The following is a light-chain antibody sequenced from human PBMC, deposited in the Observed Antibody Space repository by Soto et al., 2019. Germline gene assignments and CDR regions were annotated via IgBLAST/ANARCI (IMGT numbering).Light chain of an antibody. J-gene: IGKJ1*01. CDR3: QQYNSYSWT. CDR2: HAS. CDR1: QSISNW. Sequence: DIQMTQSPSTLPASVGDRVTITCRASQSISNWLAWYQQKPATAPKVLIYHASNLQSGVPSRFSGSGSGTEFTLTISSLQPDDFATYYCQQYNSYSWTFGQGTKVDIK. V-gene: IGKV1-5*01.